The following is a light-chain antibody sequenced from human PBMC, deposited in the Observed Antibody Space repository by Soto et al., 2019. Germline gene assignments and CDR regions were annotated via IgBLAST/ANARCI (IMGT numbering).Light chain of an antibody. J-gene: IGKJ2*01. Sequence: AIQLTQSPSSLSASVGDRVTITCRASQGISSALAWYQQKPGKAPKLLIYGASTRATGIPARFSGSGSGTEFTLTISSLQSEDFAVYYCQQYNNWPPGYTFGQGTKLEIK. CDR2: GAS. CDR1: QGISSA. V-gene: IGKV1D-13*01. CDR3: QQYNNWPPGYT.